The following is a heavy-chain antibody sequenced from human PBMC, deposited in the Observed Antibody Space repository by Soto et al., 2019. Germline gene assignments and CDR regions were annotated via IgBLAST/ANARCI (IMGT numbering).Heavy chain of an antibody. V-gene: IGHV3-30-3*01. J-gene: IGHJ4*02. CDR1: GFTFSSYA. D-gene: IGHD6-13*01. CDR3: ASMIISTTGIAAADTLDY. CDR2: ISYDGSNK. Sequence: GGSLRLSCAASGFTFSSYAMHWVRQAPGKGLEWVAVISYDGSNKYYADSVKGRFTISRDNSKNTLYLQMNSLRAEDTAVYYCASMIISTTGIAAADTLDYWGQGTLVTVSS.